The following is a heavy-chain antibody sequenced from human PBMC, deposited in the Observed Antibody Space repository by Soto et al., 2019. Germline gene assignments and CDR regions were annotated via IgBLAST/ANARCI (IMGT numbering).Heavy chain of an antibody. CDR3: ARGRGITMIVVVITTPEFDY. CDR2: ISSSGSTI. V-gene: IGHV3-48*03. CDR1: GSTFSSYE. Sequence: GGSLRLSCAASGSTFSSYEMNWVRQAPGKGLEWVSYISSSGSTIYYADSVKGRFTISRDNAKNSLYLQMNSLRAEDTAVYYCARGRGITMIVVVITTPEFDYWGQGTLVTVSS. J-gene: IGHJ4*02. D-gene: IGHD3-22*01.